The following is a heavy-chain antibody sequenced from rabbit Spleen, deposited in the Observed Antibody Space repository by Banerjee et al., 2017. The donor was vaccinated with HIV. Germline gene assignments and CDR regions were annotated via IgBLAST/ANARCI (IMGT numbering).Heavy chain of an antibody. CDR2: IDGGSSGNT. Sequence: QEQLVEFGGGLVQPEGSLTLTCTASGFSFSGSFYICWFRQAPGKGLVWIAFIDGGSSGNTYYTSWAKGRFTCSKASSTTVTLQITSLTVADTTPYFCARDTGSIFSSYGIDLWDQGTLVTIS. V-gene: IGHV1S45*01. D-gene: IGHD7-1*01. CDR3: ARDTGSIFSSYGIDL. J-gene: IGHJ6*01. CDR1: GFSFSGSFY.